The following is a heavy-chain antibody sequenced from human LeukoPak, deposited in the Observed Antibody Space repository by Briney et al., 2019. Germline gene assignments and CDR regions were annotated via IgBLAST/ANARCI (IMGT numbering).Heavy chain of an antibody. CDR3: ARVVGAADY. D-gene: IGHD2-15*01. V-gene: IGHV3-11*05. CDR1: GFTISDYY. CDR2: ISSSSSYT. Sequence: PGESLRLSCAASGFTISDYYMSWIRQAPGKGLEWVSYISSSSSYTNYADCVKGRFTISRDNAKNSLYLQMNSLRAEDTAVYYCARVVGAADYWGQGTLVTVSS. J-gene: IGHJ4*02.